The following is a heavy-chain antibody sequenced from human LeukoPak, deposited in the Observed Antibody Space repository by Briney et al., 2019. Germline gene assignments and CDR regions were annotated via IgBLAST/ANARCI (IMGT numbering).Heavy chain of an antibody. V-gene: IGHV4-4*02. Sequence: SGTLSLTCTVSGGSISSSNWWSWVRQPPGKGLEWIGEVYHSGATNYNPSLRSRVIISADRSSNQFSLRLNSVTAADTAVFYCARGEGYGSGTVHFDYWGRGILVTVPS. CDR2: VYHSGAT. CDR1: GGSISSSNW. CDR3: ARGEGYGSGTVHFDY. J-gene: IGHJ4*02. D-gene: IGHD3-10*01.